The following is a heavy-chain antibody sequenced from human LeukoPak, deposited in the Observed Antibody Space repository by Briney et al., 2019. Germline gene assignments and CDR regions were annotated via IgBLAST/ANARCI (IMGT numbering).Heavy chain of an antibody. CDR2: ISGSGDST. V-gene: IGHV3-23*01. CDR3: AKGWNGYDRFDY. Sequence: TGGSLRLSCEASGFTFSTYDMSWVRQAPGRGLEWVSGISGSGDSTYYADAVQGRFTISRDNSKNTLYLQMNSLRAEDTAVYYCAKGWNGYDRFDYWGQGTLVTVSS. D-gene: IGHD5-12*01. CDR1: GFTFSTYD. J-gene: IGHJ4*02.